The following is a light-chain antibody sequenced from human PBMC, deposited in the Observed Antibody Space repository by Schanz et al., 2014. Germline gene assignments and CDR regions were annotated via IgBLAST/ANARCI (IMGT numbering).Light chain of an antibody. CDR1: SNDIGRYDF. CDR2: AVN. V-gene: IGLV2-8*01. Sequence: QSALTQPPSASGSLGQSVTISCTGTSNDIGRYDFVSWYQQHPGKAPKLMIYAVNKRPSGVPDRFSGSKSGNTASLTISGLQAEDQADYFCSSYTGNNVLVFGGGTKLTVL. CDR3: SSYTGNNVLV. J-gene: IGLJ1*01.